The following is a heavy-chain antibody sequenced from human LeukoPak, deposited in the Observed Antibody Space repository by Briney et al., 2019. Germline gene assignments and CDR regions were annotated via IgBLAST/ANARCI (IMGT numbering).Heavy chain of an antibody. CDR2: IWYDGSNK. Sequence: GGSLRLSCAASGFTFSSYGMHWVRQAPGKGLEWVAVIWYDGSNKYYADSVKGRFTISRDNSKNTLYLQMNSLRAEDTAVYYCARGFYSGSYSAAFDIWGQGTMVTVSS. CDR3: ARGFYSGSYSAAFDI. D-gene: IGHD1-26*01. V-gene: IGHV3-33*01. J-gene: IGHJ3*02. CDR1: GFTFSSYG.